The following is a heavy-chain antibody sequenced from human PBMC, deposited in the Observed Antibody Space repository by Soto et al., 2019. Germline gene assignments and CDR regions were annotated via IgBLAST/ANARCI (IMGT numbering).Heavy chain of an antibody. D-gene: IGHD1-26*01. J-gene: IGHJ4*01. CDR2: ISYDGSNK. CDR1: GFTFSSYG. Sequence: PVGSLRLSCAASGFTFSSYGMHWVRQAPGKGLEWVAVISYDGSNKYYADSVKGRFTISRDNSKNTLYLQMNSLRAEDTAVYYCAKKERPQHSWRPKRLFYHLGPGNLVTVSS. CDR3: AKKERPQHSWRPKRLFYH. V-gene: IGHV3-30*18.